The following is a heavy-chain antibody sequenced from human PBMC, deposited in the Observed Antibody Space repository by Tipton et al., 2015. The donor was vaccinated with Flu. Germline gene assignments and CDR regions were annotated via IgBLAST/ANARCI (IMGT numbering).Heavy chain of an antibody. CDR2: ISSTGNTI. CDR3: AKDVGTGDYSSSWYDY. CDR1: GFTFSSYE. Sequence: SLRLSCAASGFTFSSYEMNWVRQASGKGLEWVSYISSTGNTISYADSVRGRFTISRDNSKNTLFLQMNSLITEDTAVYYCAKDVGTGDYSSSWYDYWGQGALVTVSP. D-gene: IGHD6-13*01. V-gene: IGHV3-48*03. J-gene: IGHJ4*02.